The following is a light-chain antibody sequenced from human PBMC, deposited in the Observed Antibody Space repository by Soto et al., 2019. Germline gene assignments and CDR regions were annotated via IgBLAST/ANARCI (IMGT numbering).Light chain of an antibody. CDR1: QSVRSS. J-gene: IGKJ1*01. Sequence: EIVMTQSPATLSVSPGERASLSCGASQSVRSSLAWYQQKPGQAPRLHIHGVSIRAPGIPARFSGRGSGTEFTLTISSLQSEDFAVYYCQQYDNWPQTFGQGTKV. V-gene: IGKV3-15*01. CDR2: GVS. CDR3: QQYDNWPQT.